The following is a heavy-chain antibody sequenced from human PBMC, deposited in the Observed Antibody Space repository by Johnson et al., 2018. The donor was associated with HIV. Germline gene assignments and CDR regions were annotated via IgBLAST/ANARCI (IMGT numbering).Heavy chain of an antibody. V-gene: IGHV3-13*01. CDR3: AREPHNFWSPDAFDI. CDR2: IGTAGDT. CDR1: GFTFSSYD. D-gene: IGHD3-3*01. Sequence: VQLVESGGGLKQPGGSLRLSCAASGFTFSSYDMHWVRQATGKGLEWVSTIGTAGDTYYPGSVKGRFTVSREDAKNSLYLQMNSLRAGDTALYYCAREPHNFWSPDAFDIWGQGTMVTVSS. J-gene: IGHJ3*02.